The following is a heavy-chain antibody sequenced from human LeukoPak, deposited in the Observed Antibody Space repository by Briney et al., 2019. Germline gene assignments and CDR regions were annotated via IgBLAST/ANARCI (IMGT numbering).Heavy chain of an antibody. V-gene: IGHV4-34*01. Sequence: SETLSLTCAVYGGPFSGYYWSWIRQPPGKGLEWIGEINHSGSTNYNPSLKSRVTISVDTSKNQFSLKLSSVTAADTAVYYCARGAVLRYFDWLPSGGAFDIWGQGTMVTVSS. CDR2: INHSGST. J-gene: IGHJ3*02. CDR1: GGPFSGYY. CDR3: ARGAVLRYFDWLPSGGAFDI. D-gene: IGHD3-9*01.